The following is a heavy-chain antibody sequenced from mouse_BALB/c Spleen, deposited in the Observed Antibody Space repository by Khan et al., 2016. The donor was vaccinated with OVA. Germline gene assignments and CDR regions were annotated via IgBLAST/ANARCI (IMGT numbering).Heavy chain of an antibody. CDR2: IDPYNGGT. CDR3: ARTDYYGSSYYFDY. CDR1: GYSFTDYN. J-gene: IGHJ2*01. V-gene: IGHV1S135*01. D-gene: IGHD1-1*01. Sequence: VQLQQSGPELVKPGASVKVSCKASGYSFTDYNMFWVKQSHGKSLEWIGYIDPYNGGTSYNHKFKGKATLTVDKSSSTAFMHLSSLTSEDSAVFYCARTDYYGSSYYFDYWGQGTTLTVAS.